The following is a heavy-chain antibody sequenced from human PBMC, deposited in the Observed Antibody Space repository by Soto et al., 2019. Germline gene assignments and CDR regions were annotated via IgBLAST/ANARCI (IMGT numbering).Heavy chain of an antibody. CDR3: ASAVQLERRFDY. CDR1: GGTFSSYA. V-gene: IGHV1-69*13. D-gene: IGHD1-1*01. CDR2: IIPIFGTA. J-gene: IGHJ4*02. Sequence: ASVKVSCKASGGTFSSYAISWVRQAPGQGLEWMGGIIPIFGTADYAQKFQGRVTITADESTSTAYMELSSLRSEDTAVYYCASAVQLERRFDYWGQGTLVTVSS.